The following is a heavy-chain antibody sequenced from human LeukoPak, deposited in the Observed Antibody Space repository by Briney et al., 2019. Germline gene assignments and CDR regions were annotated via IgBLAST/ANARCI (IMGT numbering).Heavy chain of an antibody. V-gene: IGHV1-46*01. CDR1: GYTFTRYY. D-gene: IGHD5-12*01. Sequence: GASVKVSCKASGYTFTRYYMHWVRQAPGQRLEWMGMINPSVGTTGHAQKLQGRVTMTTDTSTSTAYMELRSLRSDDTAVYYCARNTRKYSGYDYAYWGQGTLVTVSS. CDR2: INPSVGTT. J-gene: IGHJ4*02. CDR3: ARNTRKYSGYDYAY.